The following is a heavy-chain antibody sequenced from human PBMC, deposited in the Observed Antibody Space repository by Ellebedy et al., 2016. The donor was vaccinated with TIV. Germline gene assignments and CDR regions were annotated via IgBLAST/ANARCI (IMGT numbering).Heavy chain of an antibody. CDR1: GGTFSSYA. V-gene: IGHV1-69*13. J-gene: IGHJ6*02. Sequence: SVKVSCXASGGTFSSYAISWVRQAPGQGLEWMGGIIPIFGTANYAQKFQGRVTITADESTSTAYMELSSLRSEDTAVYYCARRGASVGGNYYYYYGMDVWGQGTTVTVSS. CDR3: ARRGASVGGNYYYYYGMDV. D-gene: IGHD5/OR15-5a*01. CDR2: IIPIFGTA.